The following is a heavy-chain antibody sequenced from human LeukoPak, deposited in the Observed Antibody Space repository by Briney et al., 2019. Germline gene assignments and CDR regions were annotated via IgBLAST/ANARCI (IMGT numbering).Heavy chain of an antibody. CDR2: IYYSGST. CDR1: SGSISTSNYY. CDR3: ARNLAGHFGGFYFDD. D-gene: IGHD2-21*01. J-gene: IGHJ4*02. V-gene: IGHV4-39*07. Sequence: SETLSLTCTVSSGSISTSNYYWGWIRQPPGKGLEWIGTIYYSGSTYYNPSLKSRVTLSVDTSKNQFSLKLSSVTAADTAVYYCARNLAGHFGGFYFDDWGQGTLVTLSS.